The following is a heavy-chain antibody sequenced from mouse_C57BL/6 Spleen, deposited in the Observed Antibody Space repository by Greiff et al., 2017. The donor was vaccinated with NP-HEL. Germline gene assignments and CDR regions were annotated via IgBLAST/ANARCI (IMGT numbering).Heavy chain of an antibody. Sequence: EVQLVESGEGLVKPGGSLKLSCAASGFTFSSYAMSWVRQTPEKRLEWVAYISSGGDYIYYADTVKGRFTISRDNARNTLYLQMSSLKSEDTAMYYCTRWGIYDYDGYFDVWGTGTTVTVSS. CDR2: ISSGGDYI. CDR3: TRWGIYDYDGYFDV. V-gene: IGHV5-9-1*02. CDR1: GFTFSSYA. D-gene: IGHD2-4*01. J-gene: IGHJ1*03.